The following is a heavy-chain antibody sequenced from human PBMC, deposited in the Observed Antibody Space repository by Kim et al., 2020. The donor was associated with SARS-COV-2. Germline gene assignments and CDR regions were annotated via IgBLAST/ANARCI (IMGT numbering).Heavy chain of an antibody. CDR1: GYSFTSYW. J-gene: IGHJ4*02. CDR3: ASGNLGVGATITQDY. Sequence: GESLKISCKGSGYSFTSYWIGWVRQMPGKGLEWMGIIYPGDSDTRYSPSFQGQVTISADKSISTAYLQWSSLKASDTAMYYCASGNLGVGATITQDYWGQGTLVTVSS. CDR2: IYPGDSDT. D-gene: IGHD1-26*01. V-gene: IGHV5-51*01.